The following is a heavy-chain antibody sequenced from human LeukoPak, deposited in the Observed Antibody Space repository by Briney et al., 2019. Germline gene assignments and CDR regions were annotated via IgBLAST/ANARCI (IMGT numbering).Heavy chain of an antibody. CDR1: GNTFSTYA. CDR3: ARVSDFWSGYSHFDY. V-gene: IGHV1-46*01. Sequence: ASVKVSCKASGNTFSTYAISWVRQAPGQGLEWMGIINPSGGSTSYAQKFQGRVTMTRDTSTSTVYMELSSLRSEDTAVYYCARVSDFWSGYSHFDYWGQGTLVTVSS. D-gene: IGHD3-3*01. J-gene: IGHJ4*02. CDR2: INPSGGST.